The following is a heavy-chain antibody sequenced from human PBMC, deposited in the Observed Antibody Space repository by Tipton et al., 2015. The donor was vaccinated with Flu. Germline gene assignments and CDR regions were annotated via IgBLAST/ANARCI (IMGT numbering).Heavy chain of an antibody. CDR3: VRLRTRVVTPRDAFAI. V-gene: IGHV5-51*03. Sequence: QLVQSGAEVKKPGESLKISCKDSGDSFTYYWIGWVRQMPGKGLEWMGLIYPANSDTRYSPSFRGQVTLSADKSINTAYLHWSSVKASDTAMYHCVRLRTRVVTPRDAFAIWGQGTMVTVSS. J-gene: IGHJ3*02. CDR1: GDSFTYYW. D-gene: IGHD4-23*01. CDR2: IYPANSDT.